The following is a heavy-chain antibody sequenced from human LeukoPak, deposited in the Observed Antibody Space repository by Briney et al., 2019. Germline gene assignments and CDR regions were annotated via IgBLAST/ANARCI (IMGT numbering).Heavy chain of an antibody. D-gene: IGHD3-22*01. CDR2: ISSSGSTI. Sequence: GGSLRLSCAASGFTFSSYEMNWVRQAPGKGLEWVSYISSSGSTIYYADSVEGRFTISRDNAKNSLYLQMNSLRAEDTAVYYCARARRDVVVITTPFEYWGQGTLVTVSS. V-gene: IGHV3-48*03. CDR3: ARARRDVVVITTPFEY. CDR1: GFTFSSYE. J-gene: IGHJ4*02.